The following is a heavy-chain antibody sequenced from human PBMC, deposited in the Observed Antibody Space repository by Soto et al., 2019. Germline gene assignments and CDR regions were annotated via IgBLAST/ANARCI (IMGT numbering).Heavy chain of an antibody. V-gene: IGHV3-30-3*01. CDR3: ARTPYSGKDYFDY. CDR2: ISYDGSNK. CDR1: GFTFSSYA. J-gene: IGHJ4*02. Sequence: GGSLRLSCAASGFTFSSYAMHWVRQAPGKGLEWVAVISYDGSNKYYADSVKGRFTISRDNSKNTLYLQMNSLRAEDTAVYYCARTPYSGKDYFDYWGQGTLVTVSS. D-gene: IGHD2-15*01.